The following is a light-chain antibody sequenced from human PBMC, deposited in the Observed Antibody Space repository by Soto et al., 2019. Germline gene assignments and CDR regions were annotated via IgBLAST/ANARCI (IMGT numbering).Light chain of an antibody. V-gene: IGLV9-49*01. CDR1: SGYSSYK. Sequence: QPVLTQPPSASASLGASVTLTCTLSSGYSSYKVDWYQQRPGKGPRFVMQVGTGGIVGSKGDGIPDRFSVLGSGLNRYLIIKNIQEEDESDYHCGADHGSGSNFVYVFGTGTKLTVL. J-gene: IGLJ1*01. CDR3: GADHGSGSNFVYV. CDR2: VGTGGIVG.